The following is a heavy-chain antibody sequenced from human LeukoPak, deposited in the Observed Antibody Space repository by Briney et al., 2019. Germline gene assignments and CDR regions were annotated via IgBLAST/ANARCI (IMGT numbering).Heavy chain of an antibody. CDR2: TYYRSKWYN. V-gene: IGHV6-1*01. CDR1: GDSVSSNSAA. J-gene: IGHJ4*02. CDR3: ARERYSGSYPRAGFDY. D-gene: IGHD1-26*01. Sequence: SQTLSLTCPISGDSVSSNSAAWNWIRQSPSRDLEWLGRTYYRSKWYNDYAVSVKSRITINPDTSKNQFSLQLNSVTPEETAVYYCARERYSGSYPRAGFDYWGQGTLVTVSS.